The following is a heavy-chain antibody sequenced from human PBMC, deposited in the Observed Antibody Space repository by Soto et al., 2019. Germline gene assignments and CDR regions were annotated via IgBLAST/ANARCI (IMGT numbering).Heavy chain of an antibody. D-gene: IGHD1-1*01. V-gene: IGHV1-8*01. Sequence: ASGKVSCKASGYTFTRYDINWLQQATGQGLEWMGWMNPNSGNTGDAQKFQVRVTMTRNTSIGTAYRELSSLSSEDTAVYYCALGFRISRPGSYYYYLYVWGRRSTGT. CDR2: MNPNSGNT. J-gene: IGHJ6*03. CDR1: GYTFTRYD. CDR3: ALGFRISRPGSYYYYLYV.